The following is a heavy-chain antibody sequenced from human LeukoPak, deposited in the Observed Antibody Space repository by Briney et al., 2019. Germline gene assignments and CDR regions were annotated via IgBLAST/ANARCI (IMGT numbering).Heavy chain of an antibody. D-gene: IGHD4-17*01. J-gene: IGHJ4*02. V-gene: IGHV3-23*01. Sequence: PGGSLRLSCAASGFTFSNYSMSWVRQAPGKGLEWVSTISGTGGTTYYADSVKGRFTISRDNSKNTLFLQFNSLRADDTAVYYCAKGGGTTVTAAANYWGQGTLVTVSS. CDR2: ISGTGGTT. CDR1: GFTFSNYS. CDR3: AKGGGTTVTAAANY.